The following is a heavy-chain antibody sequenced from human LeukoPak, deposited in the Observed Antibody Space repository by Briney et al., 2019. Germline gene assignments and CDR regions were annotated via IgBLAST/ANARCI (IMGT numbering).Heavy chain of an antibody. J-gene: IGHJ3*02. CDR2: IYYSGST. V-gene: IGHV4-59*01. Sequence: PSETLSLTCTVSGGSISSYYWSWIRQPPGKGLEWLGYIYYSGSTNYNPSLKSRVTISVDTSKNQFSLKLSSVTAADTAVYYCARVQWPTSHAFDIWGQGTMVTVSS. CDR1: GGSISSYY. CDR3: ARVQWPTSHAFDI. D-gene: IGHD6-19*01.